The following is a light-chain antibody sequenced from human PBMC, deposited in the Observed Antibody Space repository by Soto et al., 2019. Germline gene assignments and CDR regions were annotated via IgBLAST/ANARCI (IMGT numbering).Light chain of an antibody. CDR1: QSVSSSY. CDR3: QQYGSSPTIT. J-gene: IGKJ5*01. V-gene: IGKV3-20*01. Sequence: EIVLTQSPGTLSLSPGERATLSCRASQSVSSSYLAWYQQKPGQAPRLLIYGASSRATGIPDRFSGSGSGTDFTLTISRPEPEDFAVYYCQQYGSSPTITFGQGKRLEIK. CDR2: GAS.